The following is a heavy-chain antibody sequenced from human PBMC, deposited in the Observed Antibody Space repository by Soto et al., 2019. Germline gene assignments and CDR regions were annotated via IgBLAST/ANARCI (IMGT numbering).Heavy chain of an antibody. CDR1: GGTSSGYA. CDR3: ARDPRSITGTTSSEDFQH. D-gene: IGHD1-1*01. CDR2: IIPIFGIT. Sequence: QAQLMQSGAEGKEPGSWVKVSCKAPGGTSSGYAISWVRQAPGQGLEWLGGIIPIFGITNYAQKFQNRLTIAADESSATVYMDLRSLTSEDSAIYYCARDPRSITGTTSSEDFQHWGQGTLVSVS. J-gene: IGHJ1*01. V-gene: IGHV1-69*01.